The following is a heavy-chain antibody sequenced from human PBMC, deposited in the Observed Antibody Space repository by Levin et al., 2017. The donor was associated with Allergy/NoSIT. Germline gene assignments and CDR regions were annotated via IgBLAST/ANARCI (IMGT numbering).Heavy chain of an antibody. CDR3: ARAGGYDILTGYYGMVDY. J-gene: IGHJ4*02. V-gene: IGHV4-59*08. D-gene: IGHD3-9*01. CDR2: IYYSGST. CDR1: GGSISSYY. Sequence: SETLSLTCTVSGGSISSYYWSWIRQPPGKGLEWIGYIYYSGSTNYNPSLKSRVTISVDTSKNQFSLKLSSVTAADTAVYYCARAGGYDILTGYYGMVDYWGQGTLVTVSS.